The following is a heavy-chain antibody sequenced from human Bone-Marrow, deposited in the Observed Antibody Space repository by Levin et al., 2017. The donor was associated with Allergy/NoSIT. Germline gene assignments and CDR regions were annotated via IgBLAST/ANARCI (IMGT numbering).Heavy chain of an antibody. V-gene: IGHV4-34*01. CDR3: ARGGGQGSSWYSYWFDP. J-gene: IGHJ5*02. Sequence: SETLSLTCAVYGGSFSGYYWSWIRQPPGKGLEWIGEINHSGSTNYNPSLKSRVTISVDTSKNQFSLKLSSVTAADTAVYYCARGGGQGSSWYSYWFDPWGQGTLVTVSS. D-gene: IGHD6-13*01. CDR1: GGSFSGYY. CDR2: INHSGST.